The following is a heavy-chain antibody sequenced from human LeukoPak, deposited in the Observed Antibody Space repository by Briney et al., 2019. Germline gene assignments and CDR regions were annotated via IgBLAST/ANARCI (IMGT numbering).Heavy chain of an antibody. J-gene: IGHJ3*02. V-gene: IGHV3-48*02. CDR3: ARERGVLLWFGELLGDAFDI. D-gene: IGHD3-10*01. Sequence: PGGSLRLSCAASGFTFSSYSMNWVRQAPGKGLEWVSYISSSSSTIYYADSVKDRFTISRDNAKNSLYLQMNSLRDEDTAVYYCARERGVLLWFGELLGDAFDIWGQGTMVTVSS. CDR1: GFTFSSYS. CDR2: ISSSSSTI.